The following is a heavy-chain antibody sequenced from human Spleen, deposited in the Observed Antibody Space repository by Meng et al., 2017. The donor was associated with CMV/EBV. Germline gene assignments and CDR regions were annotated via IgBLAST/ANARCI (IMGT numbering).Heavy chain of an antibody. J-gene: IGHJ4*02. D-gene: IGHD3-22*01. CDR2: ISSSGTTI. V-gene: IGHV3-48*04. CDR1: GFIFSIYD. Sequence: GGSLRLSCAASGFIFSIYDMHWVRQAPGKGLEWVSYISSSGTTIYYADSVKGRFTISRDNAKNSLYLQMNSLRAEDTAVYYCARCPYDSSGYMVDYWGQGALVTVSS. CDR3: ARCPYDSSGYMVDY.